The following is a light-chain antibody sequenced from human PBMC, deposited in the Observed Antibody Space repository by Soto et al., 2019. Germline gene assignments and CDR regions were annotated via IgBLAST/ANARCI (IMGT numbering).Light chain of an antibody. CDR1: QSVSTF. CDR3: RQYGSSRT. Sequence: EDVLTQSPATLCLSPGERAALSCRASQSVSTFLAWYQQKPGQAPRLLIYDASNRATGIPARFSGSGSGTDFTLTISRLEPEDFAVYYCRQYGSSRTFGQGTKVDIK. J-gene: IGKJ1*01. V-gene: IGKV3-20*01. CDR2: DAS.